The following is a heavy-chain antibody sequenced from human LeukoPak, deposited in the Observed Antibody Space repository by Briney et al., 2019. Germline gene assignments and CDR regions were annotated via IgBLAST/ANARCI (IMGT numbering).Heavy chain of an antibody. J-gene: IGHJ4*02. D-gene: IGHD5-24*01. CDR1: GGSISSYY. V-gene: IGHV4-4*07. CDR3: AREQRWLQSLDY. CDR2: IYTSGST. Sequence: SETLSLTCTVSGGSISSYYWSWIRQPAGKGLEWIGRIYTSGSTNYNPSLKSRVTMSVDTSKNQFSLKLSSVTATDTAVYYRAREQRWLQSLDYWGQGTLVTVSS.